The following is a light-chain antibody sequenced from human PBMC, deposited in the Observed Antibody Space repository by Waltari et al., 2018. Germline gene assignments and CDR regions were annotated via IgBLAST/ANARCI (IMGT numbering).Light chain of an antibody. V-gene: IGKV2-24*01. Sequence: DIVLTQTPLSSPVTLGQPASISCGSSQSLVYSDGNTYLSWLQQRPGQPPRLLIYQVSNRFSGVPDRVSGSGAGTDFTLKISRVEAEDVGVYYCMQTVQFRWTFGQGTKVEIK. CDR1: QSLVYSDGNTY. CDR3: MQTVQFRWT. J-gene: IGKJ1*01. CDR2: QVS.